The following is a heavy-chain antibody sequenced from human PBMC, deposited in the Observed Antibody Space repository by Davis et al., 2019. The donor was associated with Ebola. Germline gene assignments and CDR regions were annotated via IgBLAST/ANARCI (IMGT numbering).Heavy chain of an antibody. V-gene: IGHV3-13*01. CDR1: GFTFSSYD. CDR2: IGTAVDT. D-gene: IGHD3-10*01. J-gene: IGHJ4*02. Sequence: GESLKISCAATGFTFSSYDMHWVRQATGKGLEWVSAIGTAVDTYYPGSVKGRFTISREKAKNSLYLRMNSLRGEDTAVYYCARAGFGEIYFDYWGQGTLVTVSS. CDR3: ARAGFGEIYFDY.